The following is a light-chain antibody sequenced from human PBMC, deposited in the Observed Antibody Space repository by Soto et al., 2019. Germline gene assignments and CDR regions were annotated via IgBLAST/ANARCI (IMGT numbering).Light chain of an antibody. CDR1: QSISSW. J-gene: IGKJ4*01. CDR2: DAS. Sequence: DFRMTMSPSTLSASVGDRVTIPCRASQSISSWLAWYPQKPGKAPKLLIYDASSLHSGVPSRFSGSGSGTDFTLTISSLQPEDFATYYCQQANSFPLTFGGGTKVDIK. CDR3: QQANSFPLT. V-gene: IGKV1-12*01.